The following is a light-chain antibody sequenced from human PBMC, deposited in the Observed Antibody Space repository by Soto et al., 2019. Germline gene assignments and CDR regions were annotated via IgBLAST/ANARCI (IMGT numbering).Light chain of an antibody. J-gene: IGLJ2*01. CDR1: SSNIGNNY. Sequence: QSVLTQPPSVSAAPGQKVTISCSGSSSNIGNNYVSWYQQFPGTAPKLLIYDNNKRPSGIPDRFSGSKSGTSATLGITGLQTGDEADYCGTWDSSLSAVVLGGGTKLTVL. CDR2: DNN. V-gene: IGLV1-51*01. CDR3: GTWDSSLSAVV.